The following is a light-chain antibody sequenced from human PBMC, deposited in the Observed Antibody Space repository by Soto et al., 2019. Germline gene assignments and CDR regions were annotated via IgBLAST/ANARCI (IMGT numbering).Light chain of an antibody. Sequence: DIQMTQSPSSLSASVGDRVTITCRASQGISNYLAWYQQKPGKVPKLLIYAASTLQSGIPSRFSGSGSGTDFALTISSLQPEDVATYYCQKYNCAAQELTCGGGTEVEIK. CDR2: AAS. J-gene: IGKJ4*02. CDR1: QGISNY. V-gene: IGKV1-27*01. CDR3: QKYNCAAQELT.